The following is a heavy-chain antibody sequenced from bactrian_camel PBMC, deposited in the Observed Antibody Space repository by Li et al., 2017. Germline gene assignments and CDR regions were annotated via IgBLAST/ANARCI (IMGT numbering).Heavy chain of an antibody. V-gene: IGHV3S10*01. D-gene: IGHD2*01. Sequence: VQLVESGGGSVQAGGSLRLSCAASGFTFITSHMYWFRQAPGKGLEWVSTIWSGGRTYYTNAVKGRFTISRDNAKNMVYLQMNSLKSEDTALYYCAIDSSGTTRGQGTQVTVS. CDR3: AIDSSGTT. CDR2: IWSGGRT. J-gene: IGHJ4*01. CDR1: GFTFITSH.